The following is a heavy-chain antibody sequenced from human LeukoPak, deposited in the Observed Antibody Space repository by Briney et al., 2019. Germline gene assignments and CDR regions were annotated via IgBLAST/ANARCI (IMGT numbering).Heavy chain of an antibody. Sequence: SETLSLTCTVSGGSISSYYWSWIRQPPGKGLEWIGYIYYSGSTNYSPSLKSRVTISVDTSKNQFSLKLSSVTAADTAVYYCARDHYGYQTRDDYYYYMDVWGKGTTVTVSS. D-gene: IGHD3-16*01. J-gene: IGHJ6*03. CDR2: IYYSGST. CDR1: GGSISSYY. CDR3: ARDHYGYQTRDDYYYYMDV. V-gene: IGHV4-59*01.